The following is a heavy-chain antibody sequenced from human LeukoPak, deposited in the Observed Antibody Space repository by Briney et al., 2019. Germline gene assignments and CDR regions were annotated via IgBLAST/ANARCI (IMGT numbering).Heavy chain of an antibody. V-gene: IGHV3-30*03. J-gene: IGHJ4*02. CDR3: ARVRTEATIYDY. D-gene: IGHD5-12*01. CDR1: GFTFSSYG. CDR2: ISYDGSNK. Sequence: PGGSLRLSCAASGFTFSSYGMHWVRQAPGKGLEWVAVISYDGSNKYYADSVKGRFTISRDNSKNTLYLQMNSLRAEDTAVYYCARVRTEATIYDYWGQGTLVTVSS.